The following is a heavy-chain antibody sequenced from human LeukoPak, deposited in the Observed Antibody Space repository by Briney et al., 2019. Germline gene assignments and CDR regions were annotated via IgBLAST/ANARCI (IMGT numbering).Heavy chain of an antibody. Sequence: SETLSLTCAVYGGSFSGYYWDWIRHPPGKGLELIGEINHSGGTNYNPSLKSRVTISIDTSKNQFSLKLSSVTAADTAVYYCARVGYFWSGYYDQSRYNWFDPWGQGTLVTVSS. D-gene: IGHD3-3*01. J-gene: IGHJ5*02. CDR2: INHSGGT. CDR1: GGSFSGYY. V-gene: IGHV4-34*01. CDR3: ARVGYFWSGYYDQSRYNWFDP.